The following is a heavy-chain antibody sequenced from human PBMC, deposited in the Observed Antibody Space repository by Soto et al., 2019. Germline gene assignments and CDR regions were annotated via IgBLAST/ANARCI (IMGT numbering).Heavy chain of an antibody. CDR2: IIPIFGIA. Sequence: SVKVSCKASGGTFSSYAISWVRQAPGQGLEWMGGIIPIFGIANYAQKFQGRVTITAEKSTSTAYMELSSLRSEDTAVYYCERVQDYYGSGSYSKDVTDVRGQGNTV. CDR3: ERVQDYYGSGSYSKDVTDV. J-gene: IGHJ6*02. V-gene: IGHV1-69*10. CDR1: GGTFSSYA. D-gene: IGHD3-10*01.